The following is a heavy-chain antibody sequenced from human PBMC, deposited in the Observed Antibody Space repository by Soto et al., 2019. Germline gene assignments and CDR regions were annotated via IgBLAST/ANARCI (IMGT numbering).Heavy chain of an antibody. CDR2: INHSGST. D-gene: IGHD6-13*01. V-gene: IGHV4-34*01. J-gene: IGHJ5*02. CDR3: ARASLAAGTTTISAWFDP. CDR1: GGSFSGYY. Sequence: QVQLQQWGAGLLKPSETLSLTCAVYGGSFSGYYWSWIRQPPGKGLEWIGEINHSGSTNYNPALKIRVTISVDTSKTQFSLKLSSVTAADTAVYYCARASLAAGTTTISAWFDPWGQGTLVTVSS.